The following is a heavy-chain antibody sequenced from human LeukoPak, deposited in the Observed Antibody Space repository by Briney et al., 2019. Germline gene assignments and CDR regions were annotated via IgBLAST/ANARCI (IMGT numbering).Heavy chain of an antibody. V-gene: IGHV4-59*01. CDR3: ARSVLDPNWFDP. CDR2: IYYSGST. J-gene: IGHJ5*02. Sequence: SETLSLTCTVSGGSMSSYYWSRIRQPPGKGLEWIGYIYYSGSTNYNPTLKSRVTISVDTSKNQFSLKLSSVTAADTAVYYCARSVLDPNWFDPWGQGTLVTVSS. D-gene: IGHD3/OR15-3a*01. CDR1: GGSMSSYY.